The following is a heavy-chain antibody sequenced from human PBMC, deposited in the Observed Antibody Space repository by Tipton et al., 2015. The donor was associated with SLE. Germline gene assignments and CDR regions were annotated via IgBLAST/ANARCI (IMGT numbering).Heavy chain of an antibody. Sequence: SLRLSYAASGFTFSSYWMHWVRQAPGKGLEWISYISASGTTTYYADSVRGRFTISRDNAQNSLFLQMSSLRVEDTAVYYCARGSAIFKTNYYFDYWGLGSLVTVSS. CDR3: ARGSAIFKTNYYFDY. J-gene: IGHJ4*02. V-gene: IGHV3-48*03. CDR1: GFTFSSYW. D-gene: IGHD1-14*01. CDR2: ISASGTTT.